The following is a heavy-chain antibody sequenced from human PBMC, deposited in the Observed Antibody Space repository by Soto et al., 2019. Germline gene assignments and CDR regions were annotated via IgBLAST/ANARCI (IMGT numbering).Heavy chain of an antibody. CDR1: GGSFSGYY. V-gene: IGHV4-34*01. J-gene: IGHJ6*03. D-gene: IGHD2-21*01. Sequence: SETLSLTCAVYGGSFSGYYWSWIRQPPGKGLEWIGEINHSGSTNYNPSLKSRVTISVDTSKNQFSLKLSSVTAADTAVYYCARTTWNCGGDCYSRSYYYYYMDVWGKGTTVTVSS. CDR3: ARTTWNCGGDCYSRSYYYYYMDV. CDR2: INHSGST.